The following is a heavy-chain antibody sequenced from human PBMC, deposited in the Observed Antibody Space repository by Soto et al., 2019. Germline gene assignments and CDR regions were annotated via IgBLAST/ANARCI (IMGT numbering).Heavy chain of an antibody. Sequence: GGSLRLSCSASGFSFSSYAMHWVRQAPGKGLEYVSSISTNGGSTHYADSVKGRFTISRDNSKNTQYLQMSSLRADDTAVYYCVKGEYYYDSSGYYPFDYWGQGTLVTVSS. J-gene: IGHJ4*02. CDR2: ISTNGGST. CDR1: GFSFSSYA. D-gene: IGHD3-22*01. CDR3: VKGEYYYDSSGYYPFDY. V-gene: IGHV3-64D*06.